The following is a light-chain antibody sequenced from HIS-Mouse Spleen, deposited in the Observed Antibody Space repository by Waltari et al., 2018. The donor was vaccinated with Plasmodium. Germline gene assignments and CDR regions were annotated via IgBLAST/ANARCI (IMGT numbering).Light chain of an antibody. Sequence: VLTQSPGTLSLSPGERATLSCRASQSVSSSYLAWYQQKPGQAPRLLIYGASSRATGIPDRFSGSGSGTDFTLTISRLEPEDFAVYYCQQYGSSPPVTFGPGTKVDIK. V-gene: IGKV3-20*01. CDR3: QQYGSSPPVT. J-gene: IGKJ3*01. CDR2: GAS. CDR1: QSVSSSY.